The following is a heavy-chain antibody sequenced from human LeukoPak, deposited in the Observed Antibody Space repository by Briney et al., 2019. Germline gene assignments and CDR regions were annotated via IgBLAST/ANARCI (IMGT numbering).Heavy chain of an antibody. CDR3: ARGPKVQYCSSTSCYRYYYYGMDV. CDR1: GGSFSGYY. D-gene: IGHD2-2*01. Sequence: SETLSLTCAVYGGSFSGYYWSWIRQPPGKGLEWIGEINHSGSTNYNPSLKSRVTISVDTSKNQFSLKLSSVTAADTAVYYCARGPKVQYCSSTSCYRYYYYGMDVWGQGPRSPSP. V-gene: IGHV4-34*01. J-gene: IGHJ6*02. CDR2: INHSGST.